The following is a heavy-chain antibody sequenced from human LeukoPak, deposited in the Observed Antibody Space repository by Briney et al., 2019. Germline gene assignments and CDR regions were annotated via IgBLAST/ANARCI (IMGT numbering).Heavy chain of an antibody. CDR3: ARAPSSYESGNGYPNLGWLDP. CDR1: GYPIGLDYY. J-gene: IGHJ5*02. Sequence: PSETLSLTCKVSGYPIGLDYYWVWIRQAPGRGLQWIGGFHRGRIQYNSALKSRVTISIDSSKNQFSLRMCPVTAADTAFYFCARAPSSYESGNGYPNLGWLDPWGQGALVTVSS. D-gene: IGHD5-24*01. CDR2: FHRGRI. V-gene: IGHV4-38-2*02.